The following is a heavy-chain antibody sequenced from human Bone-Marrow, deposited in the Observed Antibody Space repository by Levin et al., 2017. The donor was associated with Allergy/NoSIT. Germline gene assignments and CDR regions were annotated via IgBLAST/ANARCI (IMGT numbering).Heavy chain of an antibody. CDR2: INHSGST. CDR1: GGSFSGYY. Sequence: SETLSLTCTVYGGSFSGYYWSWIRQPPGKGLEWIGEINHSGSTNYNPSLKSRVTISVDTSKNQFSLKLSSVTAADTAVYYCASNWNSSARAFDIWGQGTMVTVSS. D-gene: IGHD1-7*01. V-gene: IGHV4-34*01. J-gene: IGHJ3*02. CDR3: ASNWNSSARAFDI.